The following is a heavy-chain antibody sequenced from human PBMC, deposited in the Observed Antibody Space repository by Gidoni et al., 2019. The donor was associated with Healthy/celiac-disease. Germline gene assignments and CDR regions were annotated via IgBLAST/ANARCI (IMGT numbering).Heavy chain of an antibody. CDR2: ISSSSSTI. CDR1: GFTFSSYS. J-gene: IGHJ4*02. Sequence: EVQLVESGGGLVQPGGSLRLSCAASGFTFSSYSMNWVRQAPGKGLEWFSYISSSSSTIYYADSVKGRFTISRDNAKNSLYLQMNSLRDEDTAVYYCAREPEGQQLVDQPFDYWGQGTLVTVSS. V-gene: IGHV3-48*02. D-gene: IGHD6-13*01. CDR3: AREPEGQQLVDQPFDY.